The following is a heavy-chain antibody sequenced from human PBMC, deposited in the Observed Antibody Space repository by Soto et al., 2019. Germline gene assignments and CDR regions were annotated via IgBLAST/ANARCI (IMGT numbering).Heavy chain of an antibody. J-gene: IGHJ4*02. CDR3: ARGSQLAYFDY. V-gene: IGHV1-46*01. D-gene: IGHD3-3*02. CDR1: GYTFTAYY. CDR2: INPSDGST. Sequence: ASVKVSCKASGYTFTAYYMHWVRQAPGQGLEWMGIINPSDGSTSYAQKFQGRVTMTRDTSTSTVYMELSSLRSEDTAVYYCARGSQLAYFDYWGQGTPVTVSS.